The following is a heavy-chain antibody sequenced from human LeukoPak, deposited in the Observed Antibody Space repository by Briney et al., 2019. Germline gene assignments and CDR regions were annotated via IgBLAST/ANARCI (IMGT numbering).Heavy chain of an antibody. CDR3: ARRQYYDYVWGSYRSDAFDI. D-gene: IGHD3-16*02. J-gene: IGHJ3*02. V-gene: IGHV4-34*01. CDR1: GGSFSGYY. Sequence: SETLSLTRAVYGGSFSGYYWSWIRQPPGKGLEWIGEINHSGSTNYNPSLKSRVTISVDTSKNQFSLKLSSVTAADTAVYYCARRQYYDYVWGSYRSDAFDIWGQGTMVTVSS. CDR2: INHSGST.